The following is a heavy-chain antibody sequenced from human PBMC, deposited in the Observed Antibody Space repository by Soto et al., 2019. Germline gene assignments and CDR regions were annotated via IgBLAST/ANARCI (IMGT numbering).Heavy chain of an antibody. J-gene: IGHJ5*02. Sequence: GASVKVSCKASGYTFTSYGISWVRQAPGQGLEWMGWISAYNGNTKYAQKLQGRVTMTTDTSTSTAYMELRSLRSDDTAVYYCATSNYGDYTNWFDPWGQGTLVTVSS. D-gene: IGHD4-17*01. CDR1: GYTFTSYG. CDR2: ISAYNGNT. V-gene: IGHV1-18*01. CDR3: ATSNYGDYTNWFDP.